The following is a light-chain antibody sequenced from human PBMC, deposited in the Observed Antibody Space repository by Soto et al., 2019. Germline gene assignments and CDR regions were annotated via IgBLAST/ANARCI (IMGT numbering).Light chain of an antibody. CDR1: QSVGGS. Sequence: VMTQSPATLSVSPVERVTLSCRASQSVGGSLAWYRQKPGQAPSLLVYGASTRATGIPARFSGSGSGTEFTLTISSLQSDDFAVYYCLQYDKWPPWTFGQGTKVDI. CDR3: LQYDKWPPWT. CDR2: GAS. V-gene: IGKV3-15*01. J-gene: IGKJ1*01.